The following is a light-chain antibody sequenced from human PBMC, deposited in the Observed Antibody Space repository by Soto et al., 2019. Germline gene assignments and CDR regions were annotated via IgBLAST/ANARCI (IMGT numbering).Light chain of an antibody. J-gene: IGKJ3*01. V-gene: IGKV1-9*01. CDR2: ATS. CDR3: QHLNSYPLT. Sequence: IQLTQSPSSLSASVGDRVTITCRASQGISSYLAWYQQKPGKAPKLLIYATSTLQSGVPSRFSGSGSGTDFTLTISSLQPEDFATYYCQHLNSYPLTFGPGTKVDSK. CDR1: QGISSY.